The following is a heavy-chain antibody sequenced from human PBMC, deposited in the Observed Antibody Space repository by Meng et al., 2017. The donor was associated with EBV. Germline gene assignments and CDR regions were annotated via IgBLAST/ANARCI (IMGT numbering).Heavy chain of an antibody. CDR2: MNPNSGNT. Sequence: QVQVVQVGAEVKKPRASVKVSCKASGYTFTSYDINLVRQATGQGLEWMGWMNPNSGNTGYAQKFQGRVTMTRNTSISTAYMELSSLRSEDTAVYYCARGRGVYCSGGSCYPGWFDPWGQGTLVTVSS. J-gene: IGHJ5*02. D-gene: IGHD2-15*01. CDR3: ARGRGVYCSGGSCYPGWFDP. V-gene: IGHV1-8*01. CDR1: GYTFTSYD.